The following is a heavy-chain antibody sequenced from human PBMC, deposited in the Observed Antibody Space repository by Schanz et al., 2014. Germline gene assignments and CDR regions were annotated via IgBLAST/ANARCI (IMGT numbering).Heavy chain of an antibody. CDR3: ARWATVTKPFAY. V-gene: IGHV4-39*01. J-gene: IGHJ4*02. CDR1: GGSISSSSSF. Sequence: QLQLQESGPGLVKPSETLSLTCTVSGGSISSSSSFWGWIRQPPGKGLEWIGAMYYSGNTYYNPSLKGRLPIPVDTPKTQFPRRLSSVPAADTAVYYCARWATVTKPFAYWGQGTLVTVSS. CDR2: MYYSGNT. D-gene: IGHD4-17*01.